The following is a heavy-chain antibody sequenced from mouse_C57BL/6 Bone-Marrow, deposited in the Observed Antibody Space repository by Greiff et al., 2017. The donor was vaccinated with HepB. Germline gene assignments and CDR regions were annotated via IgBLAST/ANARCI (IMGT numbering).Heavy chain of an antibody. V-gene: IGHV1-72*01. Sequence: QVQLQQPGAELVKPGASVKLSCKASGYTFTSYWMHWVKQRPGRGLEWIGRIDPNRGGTKYNEKFKSKATLTVDKPSSTAYMQLSSLTSEDSAVYYCERRYWSWFAYWGQGTLVTVSA. CDR1: GYTFTSYW. J-gene: IGHJ3*01. D-gene: IGHD4-1*01. CDR3: ERRYWSWFAY. CDR2: IDPNRGGT.